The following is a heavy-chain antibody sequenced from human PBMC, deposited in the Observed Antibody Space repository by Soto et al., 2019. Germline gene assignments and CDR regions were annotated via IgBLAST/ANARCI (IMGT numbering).Heavy chain of an antibody. Sequence: SETLSLTCTVSGGSISSYYWSWIRQPPGKGLEWIGYIYYSGSTNYNPSLKSRVTISVDTSKNQFSLKLSSVTAADTAVYYCARTIRYCSGGSCPWTFDYWGQGTLVTVSS. J-gene: IGHJ4*02. V-gene: IGHV4-59*01. D-gene: IGHD2-15*01. CDR1: GGSISSYY. CDR2: IYYSGST. CDR3: ARTIRYCSGGSCPWTFDY.